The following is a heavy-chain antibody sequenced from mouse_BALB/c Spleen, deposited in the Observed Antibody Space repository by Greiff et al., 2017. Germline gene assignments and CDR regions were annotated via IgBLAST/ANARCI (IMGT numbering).Heavy chain of an antibody. CDR2: ISSGGSYT. V-gene: IGHV5-6-4*01. D-gene: IGHD2-4*01. Sequence: EVKVVESGGGLVKPGGSLKLSCAASGFTFSSYTMSWVRQTPEKRLEWVATISSGGSYTYYPDSVKGRFTISRDNAKNTLYLQMSSLKSEDTAMYYCTRENYYDYDWFAYWGQGTLVTVSS. J-gene: IGHJ3*01. CDR1: GFTFSSYT. CDR3: TRENYYDYDWFAY.